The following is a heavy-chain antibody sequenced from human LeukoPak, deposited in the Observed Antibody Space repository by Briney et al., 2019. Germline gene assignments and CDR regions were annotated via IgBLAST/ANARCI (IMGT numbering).Heavy chain of an antibody. Sequence: SETLSLTCTVSGGSISSYYWSWIRQPPGKGLEWIGYIFYSGSTNYNPSLKSRVTISVDTSKNQSSLKLSSVTAADTAVYYCATYGDYTFDYWGQGTLVTVSS. J-gene: IGHJ4*02. V-gene: IGHV4-59*08. D-gene: IGHD4-17*01. CDR2: IFYSGST. CDR3: ATYGDYTFDY. CDR1: GGSISSYY.